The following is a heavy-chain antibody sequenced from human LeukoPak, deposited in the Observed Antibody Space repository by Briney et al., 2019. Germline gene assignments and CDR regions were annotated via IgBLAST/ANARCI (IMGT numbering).Heavy chain of an antibody. J-gene: IGHJ5*02. V-gene: IGHV1-8*01. CDR3: ARGAIPSYYYDSSGYLDWFDP. Sequence: ASVKVSCKASGYTFTSYDIHWVRQATGQGLEWMGWMNPNSGNTGYAQKFQGRVTMTRNTSISTAYMELSSLRSEDTAVYYCARGAIPSYYYDSSGYLDWFDPWGQGTLVTVSS. D-gene: IGHD3-22*01. CDR2: MNPNSGNT. CDR1: GYTFTSYD.